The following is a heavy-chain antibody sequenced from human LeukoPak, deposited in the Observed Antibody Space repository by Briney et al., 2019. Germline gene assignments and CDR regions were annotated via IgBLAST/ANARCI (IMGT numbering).Heavy chain of an antibody. CDR2: ISSSSSYI. V-gene: IGHV3-21*04. CDR3: ASHSSGWDYFDY. Sequence: PGGSLRLSCAASGFTFSSYSMNWVRQAPRKGLEWVSSISSSSSYIYYADSVKGRFTISRDNAKNSLYLQMNSLRAEDTAVYYCASHSSGWDYFDYWGQGTLVTVSS. CDR1: GFTFSSYS. J-gene: IGHJ4*02. D-gene: IGHD6-19*01.